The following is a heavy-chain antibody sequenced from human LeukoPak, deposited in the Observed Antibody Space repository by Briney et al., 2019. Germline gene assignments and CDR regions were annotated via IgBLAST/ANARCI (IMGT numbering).Heavy chain of an antibody. CDR1: GYTFTSYG. CDR3: ARLLRYFDWLPYYYYYYMDV. V-gene: IGHV1-18*01. D-gene: IGHD3-9*01. J-gene: IGHJ6*03. CDR2: ISAYNGNT. Sequence: ASVKVSCKASGYTFTSYGISWVRQAPGQGLEWMGWISAYNGNTNYAQKLQGRVTMTTDTSTSAAYMELRSLRSDDTAVYYCARLLRYFDWLPYYYYYYMDVWGKGTTVTISS.